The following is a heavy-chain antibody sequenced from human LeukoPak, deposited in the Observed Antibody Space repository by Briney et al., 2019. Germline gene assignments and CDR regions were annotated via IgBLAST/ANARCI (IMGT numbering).Heavy chain of an antibody. CDR2: IYTSGST. CDR1: GYSISSGYY. D-gene: IGHD2-2*01. Sequence: SETLSLTCTVSGYSISSGYYWGWIRQPAGKGLEWIGRIYTSGSTNYNPSLKSRVTMSVDTSKNQFSLKLSSVTAADTAVYYCARNYCSSTSCYVAVLDPWGQGTLVTVSS. J-gene: IGHJ5*02. V-gene: IGHV4-4*07. CDR3: ARNYCSSTSCYVAVLDP.